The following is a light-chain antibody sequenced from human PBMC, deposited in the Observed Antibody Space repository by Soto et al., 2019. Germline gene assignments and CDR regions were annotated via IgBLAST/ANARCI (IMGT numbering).Light chain of an antibody. J-gene: IGKJ3*01. CDR3: QQRSNWPGT. V-gene: IGKV3-11*01. CDR2: DAS. CDR1: QSVSSY. Sequence: EIVLTQSPGTLSLSPGERATLSCRASQSVSSYLAWYQQKPGQAPRLLIYDASNRATGIPARFSGSGSGTDFTLTISSLEPEDFAVYYCQQRSNWPGTFGPGTKVDI.